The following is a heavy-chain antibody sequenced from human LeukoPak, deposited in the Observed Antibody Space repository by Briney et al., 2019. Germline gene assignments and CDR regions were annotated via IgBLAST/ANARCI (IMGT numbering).Heavy chain of an antibody. J-gene: IGHJ4*02. V-gene: IGHV3-30-3*01. CDR1: GFTFSSYA. CDR3: ARDDDFWSGYYIGY. Sequence: GGSLRLSCAASGFTFSSYAMHWVRQAPGKGLEWVAVISYDGSNKYYADSVKGRFTISRDNSKNTLYLQMNSLRAEDTAVYYCARDDDFWSGYYIGYWGQGTLVTVSS. D-gene: IGHD3-3*01. CDR2: ISYDGSNK.